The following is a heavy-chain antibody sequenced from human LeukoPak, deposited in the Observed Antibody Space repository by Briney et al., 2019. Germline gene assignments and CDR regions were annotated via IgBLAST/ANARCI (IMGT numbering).Heavy chain of an antibody. V-gene: IGHV3-23*01. CDR2: ISGSGGST. J-gene: IGHJ4*02. CDR1: GFTFSSYA. Sequence: EPGGSLRLSCAASGFTFSSYAMSWVRQAPGKGLEWVSAISGSGGSTYYADSVKGRFTISRDNSKNMLYLEVISLTADDTAVYYCAKDDAWLRFGEWSQGTLVTVSS. CDR3: AKDDAWLRFGE. D-gene: IGHD3-10*01.